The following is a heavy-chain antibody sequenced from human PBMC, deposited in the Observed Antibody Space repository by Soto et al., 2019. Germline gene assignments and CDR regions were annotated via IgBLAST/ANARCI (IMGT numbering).Heavy chain of an antibody. CDR1: GFTFSTYA. D-gene: IGHD3-10*01. J-gene: IGHJ4*02. V-gene: IGHV3-33*01. Sequence: GSLRLSCVASGFTFSTYAMHWVRQAPGKGLEWVALIWYDGSNKYYADSVKGRFTISRDNSKNTLYLQMNSLRADDTAVYYCARDPPKSYGSGKGDYWGQGTPVTVSS. CDR2: IWYDGSNK. CDR3: ARDPPKSYGSGKGDY.